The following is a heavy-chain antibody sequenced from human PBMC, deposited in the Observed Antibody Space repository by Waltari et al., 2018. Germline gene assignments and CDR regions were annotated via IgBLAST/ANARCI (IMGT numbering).Heavy chain of an antibody. D-gene: IGHD2-2*01. V-gene: IGHV3-49*04. J-gene: IGHJ6*02. Sequence: EVQLVESGGGLVQPGQSLRLSCSTSGYTFGDYAMSWVRQAPGKGLEWVGFVRSKAYGGTTDYAASAKGRFSISRDDSKRIAYLQMNSLKTEDTAVYYCSRDRLVVPAATPSYYYGMDVWGQGTTVTVSS. CDR1: GYTFGDYA. CDR3: SRDRLVVPAATPSYYYGMDV. CDR2: VRSKAYGGTT.